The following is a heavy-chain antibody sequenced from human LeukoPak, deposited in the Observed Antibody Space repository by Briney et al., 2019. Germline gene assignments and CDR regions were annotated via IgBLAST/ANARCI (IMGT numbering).Heavy chain of an antibody. V-gene: IGHV4-31*03. CDR1: GVSNSSGGYY. CDR2: IYYSGST. D-gene: IGHD2-8*01. CDR3: ARASKGNIVLMVYAIGQFDP. J-gene: IGHJ5*02. Sequence: SETLSLTCTVSGVSNSSGGYYWSWIRQHPGKGLEWIGYIYYSGSTYYNPSLKSRVTISVDTSKNQFYLKLSSVTAADTAVYYCARASKGNIVLMVYAIGQFDPWGQGTLVTVSS.